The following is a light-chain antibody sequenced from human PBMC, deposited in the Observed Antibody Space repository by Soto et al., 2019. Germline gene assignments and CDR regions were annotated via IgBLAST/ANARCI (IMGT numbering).Light chain of an antibody. CDR1: QSVSSY. J-gene: IGKJ2*01. V-gene: IGKV3-11*01. CDR2: DAS. CDR3: QQRSNWPPYT. Sequence: ELVLTQSPATLSLSPGERATLSCRASQSVSSYLAWYQQKPGQAPRLLIYDASNRATGIPARFSGRGSVTDFTLTISSLEPEDVAVYYCQQRSNWPPYTFGQGPKLEIK.